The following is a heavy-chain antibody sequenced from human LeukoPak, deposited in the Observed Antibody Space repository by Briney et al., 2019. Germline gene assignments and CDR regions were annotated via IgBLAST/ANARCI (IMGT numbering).Heavy chain of an antibody. Sequence: PGGSLRLSCAASGFTFSSYGMSWVRQAPGKGLEWVSAISGSGGSTYYADSEKGRFTISRDNSKNTLYLQMNSLRAEDTAVYYCAKDRGIASEGGTHWGQGTLVTVSS. D-gene: IGHD3-16*01. CDR1: GFTFSSYG. CDR2: ISGSGGST. J-gene: IGHJ4*02. CDR3: AKDRGIASEGGTH. V-gene: IGHV3-23*01.